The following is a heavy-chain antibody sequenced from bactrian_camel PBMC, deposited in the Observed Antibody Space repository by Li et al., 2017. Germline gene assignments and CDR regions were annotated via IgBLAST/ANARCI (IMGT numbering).Heavy chain of an antibody. V-gene: IGHV3S35*01. D-gene: IGHD2*01. CDR2: ESISGDR. J-gene: IGHJ6*01. CDR1: GYTSSRHC. CDR3: ATARSGGSWTNDFGY. Sequence: VQLVESGGGSVQAGGSLRLSCTHSGYTSSRHCMGWFRQAPGKGLEWISYESISGDRGYADSVKGRFTISRDNAKNTVYLQMNGLKSEDTALYFCATARSGGSWTNDFGYWGRGTQVTVS.